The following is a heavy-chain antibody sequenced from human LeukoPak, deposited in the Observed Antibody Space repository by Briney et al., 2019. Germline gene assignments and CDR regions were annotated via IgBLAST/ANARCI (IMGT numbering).Heavy chain of an antibody. CDR3: ARDSAPNLLAYFDY. D-gene: IGHD2/OR15-2a*01. V-gene: IGHV4-30-4*08. Sequence: PSQTLSLTCTVSGGSISSGDSYWSWIRQPPGKGLEWIGYISYRGKTYYNPSLKSRLTISVDTSNNQFSLRLNSVTAADTAVYYCARDSAPNLLAYFDYWGQGILVTVSS. CDR2: ISYRGKT. CDR1: GGSISSGDSY. J-gene: IGHJ4*02.